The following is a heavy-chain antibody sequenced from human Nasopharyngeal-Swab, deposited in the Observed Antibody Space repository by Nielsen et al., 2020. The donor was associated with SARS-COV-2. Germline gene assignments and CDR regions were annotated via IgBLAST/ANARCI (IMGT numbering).Heavy chain of an antibody. J-gene: IGHJ4*02. Sequence: LSLTCTVSGGSIRSGGYYWSWIRQHPGKGLEWIGYIYYSGSTYYNPSLKSRVTISVDTSKNQFSLKLSSVTAADTAVYYCARGGTIFGVVTRGLDYWGQGTLVTVSS. CDR3: ARGGTIFGVVTRGLDY. D-gene: IGHD3-3*01. CDR2: IYYSGST. V-gene: IGHV4-31*03. CDR1: GGSIRSGGYY.